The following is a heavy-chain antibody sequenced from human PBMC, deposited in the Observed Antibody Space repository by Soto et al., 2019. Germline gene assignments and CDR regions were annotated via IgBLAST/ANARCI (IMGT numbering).Heavy chain of an antibody. CDR2: INAGNGNT. V-gene: IGHV1-3*01. CDR3: ARSGSYPYFDY. CDR1: GYTFTSYA. D-gene: IGHD1-26*01. J-gene: IGHJ4*02. Sequence: ASVKVSCKASGYTFTSYAMHWVRQAPGQRLEWMGWINAGNGNTKYSRKFQGRVTITRDTSASTAYMELSSLRSEDTAVYYCARSGSYPYFDYWGQGTLVTVSS.